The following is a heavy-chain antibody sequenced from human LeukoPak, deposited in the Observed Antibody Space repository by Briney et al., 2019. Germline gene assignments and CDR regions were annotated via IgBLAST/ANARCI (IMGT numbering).Heavy chain of an antibody. CDR2: IKEDGSEK. CDR1: GFTFSSYW. V-gene: IGHV3-7*01. D-gene: IGHD1-20*01. J-gene: IGHJ4*02. CDR3: ARDKWNPGY. Sequence: PGGSLRLSCAASGFTFSSYWMTWVRQALGKGLEWVANIKEDGSEKNYVDSVKGRFTVSRDNAKNSLYLQMNSLRVEDTGVYYCARDKWNPGYWGQGTLVTVSS.